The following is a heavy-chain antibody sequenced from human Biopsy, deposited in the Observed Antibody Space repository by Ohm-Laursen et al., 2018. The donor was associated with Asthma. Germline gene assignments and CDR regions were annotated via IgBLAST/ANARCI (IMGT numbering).Heavy chain of an antibody. CDR1: GDSLGSFINYA. Sequence: SVKVSCNASGDSLGSFINYAISWVRPAPRQGLEWMGGLIPVLGTADYAPMFEGRVTITADESTSTAYLELTSLRFEDTAVYYCARGYSGTDRIVYYYSGMEVWGQGTTVTVSS. V-gene: IGHV1-69*13. D-gene: IGHD5-12*01. J-gene: IGHJ6*02. CDR2: LIPVLGTA. CDR3: ARGYSGTDRIVYYYSGMEV.